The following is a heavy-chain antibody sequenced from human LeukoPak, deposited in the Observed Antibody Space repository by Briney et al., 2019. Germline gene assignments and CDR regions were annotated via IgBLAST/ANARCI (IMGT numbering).Heavy chain of an antibody. J-gene: IGHJ4*02. Sequence: PGGSLRLSCAASGFTFSDYYLYWVRQAPGKGLEWVGRSRNKANSYTRDYAASVKGRFTISRDDSKNSLYLQMNSLKSEDTAVYYCSRPKDCWGQGTLVTVSS. V-gene: IGHV3-72*01. CDR3: SRPKDC. CDR2: SRNKANSYTR. CDR1: GFTFSDYY.